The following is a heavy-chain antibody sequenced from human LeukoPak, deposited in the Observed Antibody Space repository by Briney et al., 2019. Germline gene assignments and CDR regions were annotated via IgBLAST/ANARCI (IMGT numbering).Heavy chain of an antibody. V-gene: IGHV3-23*01. D-gene: IGHD4-17*01. J-gene: IGHJ4*02. Sequence: GGSLRHSCAASGFTFSSYAMRWVRQAPGKGLEWVSAISGSGGSTNYADSVKGRFTISRDNSKNTLYLQMNSLRAEDTAVYYCAKQGISSRVGYGDYECFDYWGQGTLVTVSS. CDR2: ISGSGGST. CDR3: AKQGISSRVGYGDYECFDY. CDR1: GFTFSSYA.